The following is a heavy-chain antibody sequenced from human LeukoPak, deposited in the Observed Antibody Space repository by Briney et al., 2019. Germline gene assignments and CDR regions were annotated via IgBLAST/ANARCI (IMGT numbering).Heavy chain of an antibody. J-gene: IGHJ4*02. Sequence: GGSLRLSCAAYGFTFSSYSMNWVRQAPGKGLEWVSSISSSSSYIYYADSVKGRFTISRDNAKNSLYLQMNSLRAEDTAVYYCPRDTNPYSRATAFDYWGQGTLVTVSS. V-gene: IGHV3-21*01. CDR3: PRDTNPYSRATAFDY. CDR2: ISSSSSYI. D-gene: IGHD6-13*01. CDR1: GFTFSSYS.